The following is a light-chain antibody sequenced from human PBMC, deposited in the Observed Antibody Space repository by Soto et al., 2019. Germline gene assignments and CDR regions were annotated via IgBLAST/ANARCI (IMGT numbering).Light chain of an antibody. V-gene: IGKV3-11*01. CDR1: QNVRSN. CDR2: DAS. Sequence: EIVLTQSPATLSLSPGERATLSCRASQNVRSNLAWYQQKPGQAPRLLIYDASNRATGIPARFSGSGSGTDFTLANGSLEPEDFAVYYCQHRSNWPWTFGQGTKVEIK. CDR3: QHRSNWPWT. J-gene: IGKJ1*01.